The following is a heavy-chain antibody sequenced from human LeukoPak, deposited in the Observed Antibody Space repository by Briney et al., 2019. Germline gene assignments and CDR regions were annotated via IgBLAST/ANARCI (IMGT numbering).Heavy chain of an antibody. J-gene: IGHJ1*01. V-gene: IGHV4-4*07. CDR1: GGSISDYY. Sequence: SETLSLTCTVSGGSISDYYWSWVRQPAGKGLEWIGRIHISGTTYYNPSHKSRFTMSIDTSKNQFSLKLSSVTAADTAVYYCATYSITGAWAEYFLHWGQGTLVTVSS. CDR3: ATYSITGAWAEYFLH. D-gene: IGHD2/OR15-2a*01. CDR2: IHISGTT.